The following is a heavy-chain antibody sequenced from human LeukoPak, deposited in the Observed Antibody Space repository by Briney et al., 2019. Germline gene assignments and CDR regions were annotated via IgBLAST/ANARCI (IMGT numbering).Heavy chain of an antibody. CDR1: GFTFSSYW. Sequence: GGSLRLSCAASGFTFSSYWMHWVRQAPGKGLVWVSRINTDGSNTTYADSVKGRFTIPRDNAKNMVYLQMNSLRAEDTAVYYCVLFVVPGGWGQGTLVTVSS. J-gene: IGHJ4*02. V-gene: IGHV3-74*01. D-gene: IGHD2-2*01. CDR3: VLFVVPGG. CDR2: INTDGSNT.